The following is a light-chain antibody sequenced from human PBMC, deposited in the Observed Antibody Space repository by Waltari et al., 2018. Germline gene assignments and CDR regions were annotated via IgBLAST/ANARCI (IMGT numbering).Light chain of an antibody. J-gene: IGLJ1*01. CDR3: FSYAGLSTFV. CDR1: SSDGGGYNL. V-gene: IGLV2-23*02. Sequence: QSALPQPASVSGSPGPSITFPCTWTSSDGGGYNLVPWYQHHPGTVPKLMIYEDSQRPSGVSNRFSGSKSANTASLTISGLQAEDEADYYCFSYAGLSTFVFGTGTKVTVL. CDR2: EDS.